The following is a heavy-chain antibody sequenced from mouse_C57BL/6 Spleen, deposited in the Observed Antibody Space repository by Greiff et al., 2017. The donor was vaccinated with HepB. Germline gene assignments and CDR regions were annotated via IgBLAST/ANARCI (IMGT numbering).Heavy chain of an antibody. Sequence: GGGLVQPKGSLTLSCAASGFSFNTYAMNWVRQAPGKGLEWVARIRSKSNNYATYYADSVKDRFTISRDDSESMLYLQMNNLKTEDTAMYYGVRHKGNYFDYWGQGTTLTVSS. CDR2: IRSKSNNYAT. J-gene: IGHJ2*01. CDR3: VRHKGNYFDY. CDR1: GFSFNTYA. V-gene: IGHV10-1*01.